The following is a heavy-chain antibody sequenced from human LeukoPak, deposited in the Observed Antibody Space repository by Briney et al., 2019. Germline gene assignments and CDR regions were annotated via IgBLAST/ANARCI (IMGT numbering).Heavy chain of an antibody. J-gene: IGHJ4*02. CDR2: ISSGSTI. CDR1: GFTFSDYY. Sequence: GGSLRLSCAASGFTFSDYYMSWIRQAPGKGLEWVSYISSGSTIYYADSVKGRFTISRDNAKNSLYLQMNSLRAEDTAVYYCAREKGEYSLVDYWGQGTLVTVSS. V-gene: IGHV3-11*01. D-gene: IGHD5-18*01. CDR3: AREKGEYSLVDY.